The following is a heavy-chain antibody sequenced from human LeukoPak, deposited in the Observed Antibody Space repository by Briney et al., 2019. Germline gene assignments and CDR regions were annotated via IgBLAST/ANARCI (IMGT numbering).Heavy chain of an antibody. V-gene: IGHV3-23*01. CDR1: GFTFNNYG. CDR2: ISESGSGT. CDR3: AKENYDSSGYYLDY. D-gene: IGHD3-22*01. Sequence: GGSLRLSCEVSGFTFNNYGMSWVRQAPGQGLEWVSSISESGSGTYYADSVKGRFTISRDNSKNTLFLQMNSLRADDTAVYYCAKENYDSSGYYLDYWGQGTLVTVSS. J-gene: IGHJ4*02.